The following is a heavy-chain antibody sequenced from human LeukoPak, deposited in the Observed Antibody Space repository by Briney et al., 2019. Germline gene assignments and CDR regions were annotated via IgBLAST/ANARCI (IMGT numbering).Heavy chain of an antibody. D-gene: IGHD5-24*01. CDR2: VNSDGSST. V-gene: IGHV3-74*01. Sequence: PGGSLRLSCAASGFTFSSYWMHWVRQAPGKGLVWVSRVNSDGSSTSYADSVKGRFTISRDNAKNTLYLQMNSLRAEDTAVYYCAREGPIRSLDYWGQGTLVTVSS. J-gene: IGHJ4*02. CDR1: GFTFSSYW. CDR3: AREGPIRSLDY.